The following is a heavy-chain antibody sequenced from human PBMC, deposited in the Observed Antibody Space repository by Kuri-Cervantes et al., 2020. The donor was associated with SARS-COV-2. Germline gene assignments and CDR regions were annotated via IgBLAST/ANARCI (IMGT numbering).Heavy chain of an antibody. V-gene: IGHV3-33*01. Sequence: GGSLRLSCAASGFTFSSYGMHWVRQAPGKGLEWVAVIWYDGSNKYYADSVKGRFTISRDNSKNTLYLQMNSLRPEDTAVYYCVRDGDHWNFDYWGQGTLVTVSS. D-gene: IGHD1-1*01. CDR1: GFTFSSYG. CDR2: IWYDGSNK. J-gene: IGHJ4*02. CDR3: VRDGDHWNFDY.